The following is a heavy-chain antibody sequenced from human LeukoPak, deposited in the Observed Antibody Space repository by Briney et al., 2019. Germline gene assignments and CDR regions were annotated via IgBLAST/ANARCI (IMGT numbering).Heavy chain of an antibody. CDR3: ARLSGGSYYYYYYYMDV. D-gene: IGHD1-26*01. V-gene: IGHV4-39*07. CDR1: GGSISSSSYY. Sequence: SETLSLTCTVSGGSISSSSYYWSWIRQPPGKGLEWIGEINHSGSTNYNPSLKSRVTISVDMSENQFSLKLSSVTAADTAVYYCARLSGGSYYYYYYYMDVWGKGTTVTVSS. J-gene: IGHJ6*03. CDR2: INHSGST.